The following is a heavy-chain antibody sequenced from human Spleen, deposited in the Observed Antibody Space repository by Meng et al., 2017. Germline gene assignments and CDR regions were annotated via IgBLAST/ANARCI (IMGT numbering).Heavy chain of an antibody. J-gene: IGHJ4*02. Sequence: GESLKISCKGSGYSFTSYWIGWVRQMPGKGLEWMGIIYRSDSDTRYNPAFQGQVTISADKSISTAYLHWSSLKASDSAMYYCARGDGDGQIGGFDYWGQGTLVTVSS. CDR1: GYSFTSYW. D-gene: IGHD2-21*01. CDR2: IYRSDSDT. V-gene: IGHV5-51*01. CDR3: ARGDGDGQIGGFDY.